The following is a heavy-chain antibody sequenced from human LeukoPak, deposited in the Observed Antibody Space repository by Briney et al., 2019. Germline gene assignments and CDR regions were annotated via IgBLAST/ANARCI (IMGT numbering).Heavy chain of an antibody. CDR1: GYTFTRYY. J-gene: IGHJ6*02. Sequence: ASVKVSCKASGYTFTRYYLHWVQQAPGQGLEWMGIINPSGGNTSYAQKFRGRVTMTRDTSTSTVYMELSSLRSEDTAVYYCARDRTREWFGELFSYYYGMDVWGQGTTVTVSS. V-gene: IGHV1-46*01. CDR3: ARDRTREWFGELFSYYYGMDV. CDR2: INPSGGNT. D-gene: IGHD3-10*01.